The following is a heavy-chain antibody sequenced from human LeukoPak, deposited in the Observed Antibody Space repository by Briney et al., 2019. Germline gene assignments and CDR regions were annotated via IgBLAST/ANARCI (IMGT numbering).Heavy chain of an antibody. CDR2: INHSGST. J-gene: IGHJ5*02. Sequence: SETLSLTCAVYGGSFSGYYWSWIRQPPGKGLEWIGEINHSGSTNYSLSLKSRVTISVDTSKNQFSLKLSSVTAADTAVYYCARGRGVLMVYAIQDLYWFDPWGQGTLVTVSS. D-gene: IGHD2-8*01. CDR1: GGSFSGYY. CDR3: ARGRGVLMVYAIQDLYWFDP. V-gene: IGHV4-34*01.